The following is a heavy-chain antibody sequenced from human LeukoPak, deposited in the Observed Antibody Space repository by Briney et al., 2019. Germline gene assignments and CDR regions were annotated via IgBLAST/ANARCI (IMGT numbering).Heavy chain of an antibody. D-gene: IGHD3-10*01. V-gene: IGHV3-9*03. Sequence: GGSLRLSCAASGFTFDDYDMHWVRHAPGKGLEWVSGISWNSGSIGYADSVKGRFTISRDNVKNSLYLQMNSLRAEDMALYYCAKGDYYGSEYYFDYWGQGTLVTVSS. J-gene: IGHJ4*02. CDR2: ISWNSGSI. CDR1: GFTFDDYD. CDR3: AKGDYYGSEYYFDY.